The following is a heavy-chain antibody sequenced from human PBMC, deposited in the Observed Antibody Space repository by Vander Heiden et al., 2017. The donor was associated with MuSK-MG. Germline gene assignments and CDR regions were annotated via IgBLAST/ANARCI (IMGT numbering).Heavy chain of an antibody. CDR1: GFTFRDHY. CDR3: ARASMVRGVYPFEY. CDR2: IRNKANSYTT. D-gene: IGHD3-10*01. J-gene: IGHJ4*02. V-gene: IGHV3-72*01. Sequence: EVLLVESGGGLVQPGGSLRLSCAASGFTFRDHYMDWVRQAPGKGLEWVGRIRNKANSYTTEYAASVEDRFTISRDDSRNSLYLQINSLKTEDTAVYYCARASMVRGVYPFEYWGQGTLVTVSS.